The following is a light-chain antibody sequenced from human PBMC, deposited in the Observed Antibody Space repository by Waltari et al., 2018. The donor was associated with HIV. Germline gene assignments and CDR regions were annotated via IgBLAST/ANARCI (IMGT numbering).Light chain of an antibody. CDR2: ELT. CDR1: SSAVGAYNL. V-gene: IGLV2-23*02. Sequence: QSALPQPASVSGSPGQSITLSCTGPSSAVGAYNLVSWYQQHPGKAPKLMIFELTKRPSGISDRFSGSRSGNTASLTISGLQAEDEGDYYCCSYTGTGVVFGGGTKLTVL. J-gene: IGLJ2*01. CDR3: CSYTGTGVV.